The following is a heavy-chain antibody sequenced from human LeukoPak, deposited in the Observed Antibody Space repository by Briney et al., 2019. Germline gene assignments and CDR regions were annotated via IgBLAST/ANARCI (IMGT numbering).Heavy chain of an antibody. CDR3: ARDYSGDPDY. D-gene: IGHD2-15*01. J-gene: IGHJ4*02. Sequence: ASVKVSCKASGYSFTRHYMHWVRQAPGQGLEWLGLINPTGTSTLYARKFQGRVTMTRDMSTTTDYMELSSLRSEDTAVYYCARDYSGDPDYWGQGTLVTVSS. CDR1: GYSFTRHY. CDR2: INPTGTST. V-gene: IGHV1-46*01.